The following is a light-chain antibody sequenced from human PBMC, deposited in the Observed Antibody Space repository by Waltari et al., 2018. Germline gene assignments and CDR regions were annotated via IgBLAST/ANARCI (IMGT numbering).Light chain of an antibody. CDR3: CSYAGSSTYV. J-gene: IGLJ1*01. CDR1: SSDVGSYNP. V-gene: IGLV2-23*01. CDR2: EGS. Sequence: QSALTQPASVSGSPGQSITISCTGTSSDVGSYNPVSWYQQHPGKAPKPLIYEGSKRPSGVSNRFSGSKSGNTASLTISGLQAEDEADYYCCSYAGSSTYVFGTGTKVTVL.